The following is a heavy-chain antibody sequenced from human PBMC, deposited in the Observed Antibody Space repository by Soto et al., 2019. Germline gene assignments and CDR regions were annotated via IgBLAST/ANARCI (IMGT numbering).Heavy chain of an antibody. CDR2: ISASGGSR. J-gene: IGHJ6*02. V-gene: IGHV3-23*01. CDR1: GFTFNSYG. Sequence: GGSLRLSCAVSGFTFNSYGMSWVRQAPGKGLEWVSAISASGGSRYYADSVKGRFTISRDNSKDTLFLQMNSLSAEDTAVYYCARRYYYDGSGPYGMDVWGQGTTVTISS. D-gene: IGHD3-22*01. CDR3: ARRYYYDGSGPYGMDV.